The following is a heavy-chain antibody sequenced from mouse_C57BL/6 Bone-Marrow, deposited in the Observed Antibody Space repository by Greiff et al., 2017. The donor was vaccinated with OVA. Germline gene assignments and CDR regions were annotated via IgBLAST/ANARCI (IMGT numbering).Heavy chain of an antibody. V-gene: IGHV5-6*01. CDR1: GFTFSSYG. J-gene: IGHJ1*03. CDR3: ARHVITTVVARNWYFDV. Sequence: EVMLVESGGDLVKPGGSLKLSCAASGFTFSSYGMSWVRQTPDKRLEWVATISSGGSYTYYPDSVKGRFTISRDNAKNTLYLQMSSLKSEDTAMYYCARHVITTVVARNWYFDVWGTGTTVTVSS. CDR2: ISSGGSYT. D-gene: IGHD1-1*01.